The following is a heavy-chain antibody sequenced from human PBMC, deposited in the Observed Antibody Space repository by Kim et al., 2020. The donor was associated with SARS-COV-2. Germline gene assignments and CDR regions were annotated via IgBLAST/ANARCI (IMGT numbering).Heavy chain of an antibody. V-gene: IGHV3-64*01. J-gene: IGHJ4*02. CDR1: GFTFSSYD. D-gene: IGHD3-10*01. Sequence: GGSLRLSCAASGFTFSSYDMHWVRQAPGKGLEYVSAISSNGGSTYYANSVKGRFTISRDNSKNTLYLQMGSLRAEDMAVYYCARSSGYFDYWGQGTLVTVSS. CDR3: ARSSGYFDY. CDR2: ISSNGGST.